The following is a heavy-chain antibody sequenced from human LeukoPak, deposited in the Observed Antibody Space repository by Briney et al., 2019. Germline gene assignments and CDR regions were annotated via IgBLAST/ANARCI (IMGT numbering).Heavy chain of an antibody. CDR2: IYPGDSDT. CDR3: ARHGAVSSGWYNWFDP. Sequence: GASLQISCQGSGSSFTSYWIGWVRQMPGKGLEWMGIIYPGDSDTRYSPSFQGQVTISADKSISTAYLQWSSLKASDTAMYYCARHGAVSSGWYNWFDPWGQGTLVTVSS. J-gene: IGHJ5*02. CDR1: GSSFTSYW. V-gene: IGHV5-51*01. D-gene: IGHD6-19*01.